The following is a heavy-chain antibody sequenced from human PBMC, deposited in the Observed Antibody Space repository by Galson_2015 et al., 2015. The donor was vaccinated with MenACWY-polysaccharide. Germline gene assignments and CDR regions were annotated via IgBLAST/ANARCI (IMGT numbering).Heavy chain of an antibody. Sequence: SLRLSCAASGFTFSSYGMHWVRQAPGKGLEWVAVIWYDGSNKYYADSVKGRFTTSRDNSKNTLYLQMNSLRAEDTAVYYCARDLKDCSSTGCYIGGFDYWGQGTLVTVSS. J-gene: IGHJ4*02. CDR2: IWYDGSNK. D-gene: IGHD2-2*02. CDR3: ARDLKDCSSTGCYIGGFDY. V-gene: IGHV3-33*01. CDR1: GFTFSSYG.